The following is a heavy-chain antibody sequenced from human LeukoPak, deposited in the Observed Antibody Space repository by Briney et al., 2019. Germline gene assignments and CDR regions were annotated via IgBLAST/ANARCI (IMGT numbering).Heavy chain of an antibody. J-gene: IGHJ3*02. Sequence: SETLSLTCTVSGGSISSYYWDWIRQPPGKGLEWIGSIYHSGSTYYNPSLKSRVTISVDTSKNQFSLRLSSVTAADTAVYYCARPFSYCSGGSCYPGGDAFDIWGQGTMVTVSS. CDR1: GGSISSYY. CDR3: ARPFSYCSGGSCYPGGDAFDI. V-gene: IGHV4-38-2*02. D-gene: IGHD2-15*01. CDR2: IYHSGST.